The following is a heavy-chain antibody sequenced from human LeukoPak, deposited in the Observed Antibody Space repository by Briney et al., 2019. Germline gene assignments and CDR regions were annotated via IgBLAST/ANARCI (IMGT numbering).Heavy chain of an antibody. Sequence: GGSLRLSCAASGFTVSSDYMSWVRQAPGKGLEWVSVIYSGGSTYYADSVKGRFTISRDKSKNTVYLQMNSLRFEDTAMYYCARNWSDPWGQGTLVTVSS. CDR3: ARNWSDP. CDR1: GFTVSSDY. J-gene: IGHJ5*02. CDR2: IYSGGST. V-gene: IGHV3-53*05.